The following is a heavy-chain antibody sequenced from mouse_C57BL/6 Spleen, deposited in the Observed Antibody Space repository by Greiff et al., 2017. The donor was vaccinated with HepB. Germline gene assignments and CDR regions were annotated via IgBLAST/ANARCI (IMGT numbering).Heavy chain of an antibody. J-gene: IGHJ1*03. CDR1: GYTFTSYW. CDR3: ARDYGSHWYFDV. V-gene: IGHV1-61*01. D-gene: IGHD1-1*01. CDR2: IHPSDSET. Sequence: QVQLQQPGAELVRPGSSVKLSCKASGYTFTSYWMDWVKQRPGQGLEWIGNIHPSDSETHYNQKFKDKATLTVDKSSSTAYMQLSSLTSEDSAVYYCARDYGSHWYFDVWGTGTTVTVSS.